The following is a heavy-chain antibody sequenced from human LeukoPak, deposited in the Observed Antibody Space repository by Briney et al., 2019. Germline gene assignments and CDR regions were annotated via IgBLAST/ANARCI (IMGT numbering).Heavy chain of an antibody. V-gene: IGHV4-39*07. CDR2: ISYSGST. CDR3: ARKGWLQQRGFDY. D-gene: IGHD5-24*01. J-gene: IGHJ4*02. CDR1: GGSISSSSYF. Sequence: DPSETLSLTCTVSGGSISSSSYFWGWIRQPPGKGLEWIGHISYSGSTYYNPSLKSRVTISVDTSKNQFSLKLSSVTAADTAVYYCARKGWLQQRGFDYWGQGTLVTVSS.